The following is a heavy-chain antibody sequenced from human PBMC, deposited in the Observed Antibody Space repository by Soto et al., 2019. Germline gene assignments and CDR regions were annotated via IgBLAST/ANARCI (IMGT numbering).Heavy chain of an antibody. CDR1: GGSFSGYY. CDR3: ARREDGYNRLFDY. Sequence: PSETLSLTCAVYGGSFSGYYWSWIRQPPGKGLEWIGEINHSGSTNYNPSLKSRITIAVDSSKNQFSLSLSSVTAADTAFYYCARREDGYNRLFDYWGQGILVTVSS. D-gene: IGHD5-12*01. J-gene: IGHJ4*02. CDR2: INHSGST. V-gene: IGHV4-34*01.